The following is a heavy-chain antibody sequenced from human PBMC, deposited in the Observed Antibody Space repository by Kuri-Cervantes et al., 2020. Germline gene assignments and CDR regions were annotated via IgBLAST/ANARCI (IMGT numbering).Heavy chain of an antibody. Sequence: SETLSLTCTVSGGSISSSSYYWGWIRQPPGKGLEWIGSIYYSGITYYNPSLKSRVTISVDTSKNQFTLKLSSVTAVDTAVYYCARAKQALRYCSSTSCFPRWFDPWGQGTLVTVSS. CDR3: ARAKQALRYCSSTSCFPRWFDP. J-gene: IGHJ5*02. V-gene: IGHV4-39*06. D-gene: IGHD2-2*01. CDR2: IYYSGIT. CDR1: GGSISSSSYY.